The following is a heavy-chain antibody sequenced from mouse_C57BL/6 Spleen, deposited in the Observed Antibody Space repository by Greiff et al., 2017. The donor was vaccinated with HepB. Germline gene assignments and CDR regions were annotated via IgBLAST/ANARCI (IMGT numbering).Heavy chain of an antibody. V-gene: IGHV1-82*01. CDR1: GYAFSSSW. CDR3: AREHGYLYAMDY. J-gene: IGHJ4*01. Sequence: VKLVESGPELVKPGASVKISCKASGYAFSSSWMNWVKQRPGKGLEWIGRIYPGDGDTNYNGKFKGKATLTADKSSSTAYMQLSSLTSEDSAVYFCAREHGYLYAMDYWGQGTSVTVSS. D-gene: IGHD2-2*01. CDR2: IYPGDGDT.